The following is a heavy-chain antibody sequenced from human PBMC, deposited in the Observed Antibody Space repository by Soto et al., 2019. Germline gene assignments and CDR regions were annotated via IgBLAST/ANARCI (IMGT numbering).Heavy chain of an antibody. CDR3: ARDSTSHSGDY. Sequence: QVQLVQSGAEVKKPGASVKVSCKTPGYTLTSSGSSWVRQAPGQGLEWLGGISDYNGNTNYAQKLQGRVTMTTDTPTSTAYMELRSLRSDDRAVYYCARDSTSHSGDYWGQGTLVTVSS. CDR1: GYTLTSSG. D-gene: IGHD2-2*01. V-gene: IGHV1-18*04. CDR2: ISDYNGNT. J-gene: IGHJ4*02.